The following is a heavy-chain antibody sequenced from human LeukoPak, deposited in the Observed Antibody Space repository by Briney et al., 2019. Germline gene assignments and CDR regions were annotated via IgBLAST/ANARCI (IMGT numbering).Heavy chain of an antibody. V-gene: IGHV1-46*01. Sequence: GASVKVSCKASGYTLTSYYMHWVRQAPGQGLEWMGIINPSGGSTSYAQKFQGRVTMTRDTSTSTVYMELSSLRSEDTAVYYCARVFGGAGMDVWGQGTTVTVSS. D-gene: IGHD3-16*01. CDR3: ARVFGGAGMDV. CDR1: GYTLTSYY. J-gene: IGHJ6*02. CDR2: INPSGGST.